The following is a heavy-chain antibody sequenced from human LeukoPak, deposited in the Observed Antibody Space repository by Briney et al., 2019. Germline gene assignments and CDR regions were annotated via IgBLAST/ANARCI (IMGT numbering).Heavy chain of an antibody. V-gene: IGHV1-69*04. D-gene: IGHD6-19*01. CDR2: IIPILGIA. Sequence: SVKVSCKASGGTFISYAISWVGQAPGQGREWMGRIIPILGIANYAQKFQGRVTITADKSTSTAYMELSSLRSEDTAVYYCARAQGTSSGWFDYWGQGTLVTVSS. J-gene: IGHJ4*02. CDR1: GGTFISYA. CDR3: ARAQGTSSGWFDY.